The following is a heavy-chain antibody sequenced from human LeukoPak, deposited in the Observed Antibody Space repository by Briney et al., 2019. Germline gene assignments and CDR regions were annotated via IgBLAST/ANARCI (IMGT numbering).Heavy chain of an antibody. CDR1: GFTFSSYA. CDR3: ARDPGPYYSSGWYYFDY. V-gene: IGHV3-30-3*01. Sequence: GRSLRLSCAASGFTFSSYAMHWVRQAPGKGLDWVALISYDGSNKHHADSVKGRFTISRDNSKNTLYLQMNSLRVDDTAVYYCARDPGPYYSSGWYYFDYWGQGTLVTVSS. D-gene: IGHD6-19*01. CDR2: ISYDGSNK. J-gene: IGHJ4*02.